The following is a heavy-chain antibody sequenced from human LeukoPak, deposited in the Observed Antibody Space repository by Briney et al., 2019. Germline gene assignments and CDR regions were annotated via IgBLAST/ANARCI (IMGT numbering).Heavy chain of an antibody. D-gene: IGHD3-3*01. J-gene: IGHJ4*02. V-gene: IGHV3-64D*06. CDR1: GFTFSSYA. CDR2: ISSNGGST. Sequence: PGGSLRLSCSASGFTFSSYAMHWVRQAPGKGLEYVSAISSNGGSTYYADSVKGRFTISRDNSKNTLYLQMSSLGAEDTAVYYCVKQMYYDFWSGSGGFDYWGQGTLVTVSS. CDR3: VKQMYYDFWSGSGGFDY.